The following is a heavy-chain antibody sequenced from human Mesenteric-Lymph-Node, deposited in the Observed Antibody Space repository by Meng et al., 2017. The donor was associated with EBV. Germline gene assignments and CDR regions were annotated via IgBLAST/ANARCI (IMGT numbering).Heavy chain of an antibody. V-gene: IGHV4-4*02. CDR1: GGSFSSSNW. Sequence: VHLQGSVLRLVRPVRTLSSPCAMSGGSFSSSNWWNWVRQPPRKGLEWFGGIFPTGGTNYNTCLKSRLTISVDKSKNQFSLTLSSVAAAETAVYYCAREGAVGYYESSGYYYWGQGTLVTVSS. CDR2: IFPTGGT. J-gene: IGHJ4*02. D-gene: IGHD3-22*01. CDR3: AREGAVGYYESSGYYY.